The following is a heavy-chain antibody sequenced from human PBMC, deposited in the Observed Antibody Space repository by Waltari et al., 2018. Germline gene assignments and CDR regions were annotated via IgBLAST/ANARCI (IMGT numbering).Heavy chain of an antibody. CDR3: ARTYQSGSYSDY. D-gene: IGHD1-26*01. Sequence: QVQLVQSGAEVKKPGASVTVSCKTSGYPFTSYYMHWVRQAPGQGLEWMGWINTRNGGTNYAQKYQGRVTMTRDTSISTAYMELSRLISNDTAMYYCARTYQSGSYSDYWGQGTPVTVSS. CDR2: INTRNGGT. J-gene: IGHJ4*02. V-gene: IGHV1-2*02. CDR1: GYPFTSYY.